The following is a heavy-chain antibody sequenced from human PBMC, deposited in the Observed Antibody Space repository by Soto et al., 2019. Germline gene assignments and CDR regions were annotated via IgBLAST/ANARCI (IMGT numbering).Heavy chain of an antibody. J-gene: IGHJ6*02. CDR2: IIPIFGTA. Sequence: SVKVSCKASADTFRNYAISWVRQAPGQGLEWMGGIIPIFGTANYAQKFQGRVTITADTSANTVYLELSSLRSEDTAVYYCAREYYDSSGYYRDYYYYGMDVWGQGTTVTVSS. V-gene: IGHV1-69*06. CDR3: AREYYDSSGYYRDYYYYGMDV. CDR1: ADTFRNYA. D-gene: IGHD3-22*01.